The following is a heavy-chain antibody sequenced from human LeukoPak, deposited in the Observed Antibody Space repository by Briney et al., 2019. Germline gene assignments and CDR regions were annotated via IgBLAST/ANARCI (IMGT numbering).Heavy chain of an antibody. Sequence: QTGGSLRLSCAASGFTFSSYSMNWVRQAPGKGLEWVSYISSSSSTIYYADSVKGRFTISRYNAKNSLYLQMKSLSAEDTAVYECARGLILEWLPSYYFDNWGQGTLVTVSS. V-gene: IGHV3-48*01. J-gene: IGHJ4*01. D-gene: IGHD2-15*01. CDR1: GFTFSSYS. CDR2: ISSSSSTI. CDR3: ARGLILEWLPSYYFDN.